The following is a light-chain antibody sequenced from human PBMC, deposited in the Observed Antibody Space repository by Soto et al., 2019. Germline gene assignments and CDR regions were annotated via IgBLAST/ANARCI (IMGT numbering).Light chain of an antibody. CDR2: EVS. J-gene: IGLJ1*01. V-gene: IGLV2-8*01. CDR1: SSDVGGYNY. Sequence: QSVLTQPPSASGSPGQSVTISCTGTSSDVGGYNYVSWYQQHPGKAPKLLIYEVSKRPSGVPNRFSGSKSGNTASLTISGLQAEDEAEYYCSSYTNINTRACVFGTGTQLTVL. CDR3: SSYTNINTRACV.